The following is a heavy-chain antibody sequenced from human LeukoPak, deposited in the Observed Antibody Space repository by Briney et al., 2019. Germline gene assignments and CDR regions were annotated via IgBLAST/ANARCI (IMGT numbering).Heavy chain of an antibody. J-gene: IGHJ4*02. CDR1: GGSISSGGYY. CDR2: IYYSGST. V-gene: IGHV4-31*03. Sequence: SETLSLTCTVSGGSISSGGYYWIWIRQHPGKGLEWIGYIYYSGSTYYNPSLKSRVTISVDTSKNQFSLKLSSVTAADTAVYYCARDSGFGELLPWGQGTLVTVSS. D-gene: IGHD3-10*01. CDR3: ARDSGFGELLP.